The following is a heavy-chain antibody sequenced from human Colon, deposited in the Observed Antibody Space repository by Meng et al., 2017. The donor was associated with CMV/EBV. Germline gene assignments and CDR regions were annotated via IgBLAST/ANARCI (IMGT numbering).Heavy chain of an antibody. CDR2: ITTHNDYT. CDR3: AREAATGRHYKSINRYPTDL. D-gene: IGHD3-10*01. V-gene: IGHV1-18*01. CDR1: GCTFFTKE. Sequence: ASVKVSCKTSGCTFFTKEINWVRQAPGQGLEWMGWITTHNDYTNYTQRLQGRVTMTTDTSTTTVYMELRSLRSDDTAVYYCAREAATGRHYKSINRYPTDLWGRGTLVTVSS. J-gene: IGHJ2*01.